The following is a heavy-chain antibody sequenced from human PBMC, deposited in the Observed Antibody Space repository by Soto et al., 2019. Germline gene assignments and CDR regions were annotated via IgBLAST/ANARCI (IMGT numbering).Heavy chain of an antibody. CDR1: VFNLNNAW. CDR3: TTTVLMVYANEPASNFDF. Sequence: PRESLILSCASSVFNLNNAWVGWVRQAPGKGLDLIGHIKSETDSGTTDYAAPVKGRFTISRDGSDNTLYLQMNRLKTEDTALYYCTTTVLMVYANEPASNFDFWGQGTMVPGSS. CDR2: IKSETDSGTT. V-gene: IGHV3-15*01. J-gene: IGHJ3*01. D-gene: IGHD2-8*01.